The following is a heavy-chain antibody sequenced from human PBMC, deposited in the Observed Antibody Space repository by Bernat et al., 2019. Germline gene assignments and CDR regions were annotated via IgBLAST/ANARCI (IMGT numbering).Heavy chain of an antibody. D-gene: IGHD6-19*01. Sequence: QVQLVESGGGVVQPGRSLRLSCAASGFTFSNYGMHWVRQAPGKGLEWVAVIWYDGSNKYYADSVKGRFTISRDNSKNTLYLQMNSLRAEDTAVYYCAREAPILGIAVPDAFDIWGQGTMVTVSS. CDR3: AREAPILGIAVPDAFDI. V-gene: IGHV3-33*01. J-gene: IGHJ3*02. CDR2: IWYDGSNK. CDR1: GFTFSNYG.